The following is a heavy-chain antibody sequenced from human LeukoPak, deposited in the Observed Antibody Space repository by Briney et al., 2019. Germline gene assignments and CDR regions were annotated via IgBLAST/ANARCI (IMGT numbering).Heavy chain of an antibody. CDR3: ATRTYQLLTDY. CDR1: GYTLTELS. J-gene: IGHJ4*02. Sequence: ASVKVSCKVSGYTLTELSMHWVRQAPGKGLEWMGGFDPEDGETIYAQKFQGRVTVTEDTSTDTAYMELSSLRSEDTAVYYCATRTYQLLTDYWGQGTLVTVSS. V-gene: IGHV1-24*01. CDR2: FDPEDGET. D-gene: IGHD2-2*01.